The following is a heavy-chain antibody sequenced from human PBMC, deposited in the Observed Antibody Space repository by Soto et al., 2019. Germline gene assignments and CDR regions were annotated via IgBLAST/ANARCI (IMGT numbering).Heavy chain of an antibody. CDR1: GFTFGSYN. D-gene: IGHD3-22*01. V-gene: IGHV3-21*01. J-gene: IGHJ5*02. Sequence: PGGSLRLSCAASGFTFGSYNMNWVRQAPGKGLEWVSSISSSSSYIYYADSVKGRFTISRDNAKNSLYLQMNSLRAEDTAVYYCARALYYYDSSGYYGSWGQGTLVTVSS. CDR2: ISSSSSYI. CDR3: ARALYYYDSSGYYGS.